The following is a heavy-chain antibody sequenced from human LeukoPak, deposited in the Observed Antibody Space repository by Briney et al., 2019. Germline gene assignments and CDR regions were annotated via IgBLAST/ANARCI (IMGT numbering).Heavy chain of an antibody. J-gene: IGHJ4*02. Sequence: GGSLRLSCAASGFTVTRIYMSWVRQAPGKGLEWVSVNYSSGSTYYTDSVKGRFTISQDNPKKTMYLQINTLRAPDTPVYYCARIGLEVPAANCWGQGSLVSVSS. V-gene: IGHV3-53*01. CDR3: ARIGLEVPAANC. CDR2: NYSSGST. D-gene: IGHD2-2*01. CDR1: GFTVTRIY.